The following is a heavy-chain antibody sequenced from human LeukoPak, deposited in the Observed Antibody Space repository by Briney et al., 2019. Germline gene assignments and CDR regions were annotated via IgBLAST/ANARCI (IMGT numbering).Heavy chain of an antibody. CDR1: GYTFTSYD. J-gene: IGHJ4*02. Sequence: ASVKVSCKASGYTFTSYDINWVRQATGQGLEWMGWMNPNSGNTGYAQKFQGRVTMTRNTSISTAYMELSSLRSEDTAVYYCARGKRRAAAGTMAYYFDYWGQGTLVTVSS. CDR3: ARGKRRAAAGTMAYYFDY. V-gene: IGHV1-8*01. D-gene: IGHD6-13*01. CDR2: MNPNSGNT.